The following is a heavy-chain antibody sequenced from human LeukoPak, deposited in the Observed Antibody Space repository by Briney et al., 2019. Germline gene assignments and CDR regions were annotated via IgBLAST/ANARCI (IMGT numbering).Heavy chain of an antibody. V-gene: IGHV3-23*01. D-gene: IGHD3-22*01. CDR3: VRDRDSTGYYDY. Sequence: PGGSLRLSCAASGFTFSSYAMSWVRQAPGKGLEWVSAISGSGGSTYYADSVKGRFTISRDNSKNTLYLQMNSLRAEDTALYYCVRDRDSTGYYDYWGQGTLVTVSS. CDR1: GFTFSSYA. CDR2: ISGSGGST. J-gene: IGHJ4*02.